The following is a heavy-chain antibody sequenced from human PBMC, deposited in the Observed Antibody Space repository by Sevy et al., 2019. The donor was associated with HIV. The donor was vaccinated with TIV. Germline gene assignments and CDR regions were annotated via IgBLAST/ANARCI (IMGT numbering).Heavy chain of an antibody. CDR3: ARGEYCGGSSCYSEFFEY. CDR2: INVGNGNT. Sequence: ASVKVSCKASGYTFTNYAIHWVRQAPGQKLEWMGRINVGNGNTLSQKFQDRVIFTRDTSASTAYMQLSSLRSEDTAVYYCARGEYCGGSSCYSEFFEYWGQGALVTVSS. J-gene: IGHJ4*02. CDR1: GYTFTNYA. D-gene: IGHD2-15*01. V-gene: IGHV1-3*01.